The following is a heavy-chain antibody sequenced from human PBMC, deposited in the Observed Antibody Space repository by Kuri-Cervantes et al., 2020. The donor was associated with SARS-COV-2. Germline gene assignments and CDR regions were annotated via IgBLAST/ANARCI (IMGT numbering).Heavy chain of an antibody. CDR1: GFTFSSYW. Sequence: GGSLRLSCAASGFTFSSYWMHWVRQAPGKGLVWVSSISGSGSYIYYADSMKGRFTISKESGENSLYLHMNSLRGDDTAVYYCARVAGEGPIYYYYMDVWGKGTTVTVSS. CDR3: ARVAGEGPIYYYYMDV. D-gene: IGHD3-10*01. V-gene: IGHV3-21*01. J-gene: IGHJ6*03. CDR2: ISGSGSYI.